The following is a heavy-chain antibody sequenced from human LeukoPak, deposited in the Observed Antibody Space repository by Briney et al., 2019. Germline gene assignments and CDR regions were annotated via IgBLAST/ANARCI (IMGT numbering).Heavy chain of an antibody. D-gene: IGHD5-12*01. CDR2: IYYSGST. CDR3: ARVGVATSFDY. CDR1: GGSISSSSYY. J-gene: IGHJ4*02. V-gene: IGHV4-39*07. Sequence: PSETLSLTCTVSGGSISSSSYYWGWIRQPPGKGLEWIGSIYYSGSTYYNPSLKSRVTISVDTSKNQFSLKLSSVTAADTAVYYCARVGVATSFDYWGQGTLVTVSS.